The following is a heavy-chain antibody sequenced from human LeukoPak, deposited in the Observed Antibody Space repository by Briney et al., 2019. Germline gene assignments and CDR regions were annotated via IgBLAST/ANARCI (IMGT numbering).Heavy chain of an antibody. Sequence: ASVKVPCKASGYTFTDYFIHWVRQAPGQGLEWMGQINPNSGGTNYAQKFQDRVTMTRDTSINTAYMELSRLRSDDTAVYYCARIWLKKGGYCSGGYCYFDYWGQGTLVTVSS. CDR3: ARIWLKKGGYCSGGYCYFDY. J-gene: IGHJ4*02. CDR2: INPNSGGT. D-gene: IGHD2-15*01. V-gene: IGHV1-2*06. CDR1: GYTFTDYF.